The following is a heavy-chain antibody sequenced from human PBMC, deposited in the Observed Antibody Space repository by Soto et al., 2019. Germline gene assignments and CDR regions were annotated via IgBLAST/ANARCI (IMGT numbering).Heavy chain of an antibody. CDR3: ARDRTPPYGEYWYLDL. J-gene: IGHJ2*01. D-gene: IGHD4-17*01. Sequence: GSLRLSCAASGFTLSSYSMNWVRQAPGKGLEWVSYISSSSSTIYYADSVKGRFTISRDNAKNSLYLQMNSLRAEDTAVYYCARDRTPPYGEYWYLDLWGRGTLVTVSS. V-gene: IGHV3-48*01. CDR1: GFTLSSYS. CDR2: ISSSSSTI.